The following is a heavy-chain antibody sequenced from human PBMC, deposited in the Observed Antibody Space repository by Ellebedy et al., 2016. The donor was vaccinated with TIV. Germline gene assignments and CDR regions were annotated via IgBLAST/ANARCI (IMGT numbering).Heavy chain of an antibody. CDR3: ARGAVYSSDGMDV. V-gene: IGHV1-2*02. CDR1: GYTFTYYY. J-gene: IGHJ6*02. Sequence: AASVKVSCKASGYTFTYYYIHWVRQAPGHGLEWMGWVDPRSGGTQYAQTFQGRVTMTSDTSITTAYMELTSLRSGDTAVYYCARGAVYSSDGMDVWGQGTTVTVS. D-gene: IGHD2-21*01. CDR2: VDPRSGGT.